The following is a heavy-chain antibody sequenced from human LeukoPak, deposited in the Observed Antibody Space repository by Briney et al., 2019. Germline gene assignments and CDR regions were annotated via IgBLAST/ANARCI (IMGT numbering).Heavy chain of an antibody. J-gene: IGHJ4*02. V-gene: IGHV3-74*01. Sequence: GGSLRLSCAASGFTFSSYWMHWVRQAPGEGLVCVSRINSDGTSTTYADSVKGRFTISRDNARNTLYMQMNSLRAEDTAVYYCARATLDIVGATRTFDNWGQGTLVTVSS. CDR3: ARATLDIVGATRTFDN. D-gene: IGHD2-2*03. CDR2: INSDGTST. CDR1: GFTFSSYW.